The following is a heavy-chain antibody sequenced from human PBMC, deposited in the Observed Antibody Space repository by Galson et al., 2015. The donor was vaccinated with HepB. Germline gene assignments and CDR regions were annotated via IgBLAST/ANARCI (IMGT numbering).Heavy chain of an antibody. Sequence: SLRLSCAASGFTFSSYAMHWVRQAPGKGLEWVAVISYDGSNKYYADSVKGRFTISRDNSKNTLYLQMNSLRAEDTAVYYCARGDYYDSSGWGAYWGQGTLVTVSS. J-gene: IGHJ4*02. CDR2: ISYDGSNK. CDR3: ARGDYYDSSGWGAY. V-gene: IGHV3-30*04. CDR1: GFTFSSYA. D-gene: IGHD3-22*01.